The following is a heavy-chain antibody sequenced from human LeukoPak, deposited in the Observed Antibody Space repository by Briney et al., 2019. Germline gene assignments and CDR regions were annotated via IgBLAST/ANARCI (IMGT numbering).Heavy chain of an antibody. Sequence: SETLSLTCTVSGGSISPYYWNWIRQPPGKGLEWIGHILYSGSTTYNPSLKSRVTISIDKSKNQFSLNLTSVTAADTAVYYCARVKMSRDNVYYYYYYLDVWGKGTTVTVSS. V-gene: IGHV4-59*01. D-gene: IGHD1-1*01. CDR1: GGSISPYY. CDR2: ILYSGST. J-gene: IGHJ6*03. CDR3: ARVKMSRDNVYYYYYYLDV.